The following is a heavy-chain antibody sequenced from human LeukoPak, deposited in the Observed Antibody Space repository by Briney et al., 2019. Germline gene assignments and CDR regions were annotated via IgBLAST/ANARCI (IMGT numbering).Heavy chain of an antibody. Sequence: SVKASCKASGGTFSSYAISWVRQAPGQGLEWMGGIIPIFGTANYAQKFQGRVTITTDESTSTAYMELSSLRSEDTAVYYCARGFWSGYYTLDYWGQGTLVTVSS. V-gene: IGHV1-69*05. CDR3: ARGFWSGYYTLDY. CDR1: GGTFSSYA. CDR2: IIPIFGTA. D-gene: IGHD3-3*01. J-gene: IGHJ4*02.